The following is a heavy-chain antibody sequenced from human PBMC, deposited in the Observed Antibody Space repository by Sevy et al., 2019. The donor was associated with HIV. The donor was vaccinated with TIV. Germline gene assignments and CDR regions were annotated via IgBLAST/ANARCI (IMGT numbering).Heavy chain of an antibody. CDR2: IYPGDSGT. CDR1: EYNFTNYW. CDR3: ARIGSSPRAYYYYFGMDV. V-gene: IGHV5-51*01. D-gene: IGHD6-6*01. J-gene: IGHJ6*02. Sequence: GESLKISCKGSEYNFTNYWIGWVRQMPGKGLEWMGIIYPGDSGTRYSPSFQDQVTISADKSISPAYLQWSSLKASDTAMYYCARIGSSPRAYYYYFGMDVWGQGTTVTVSS.